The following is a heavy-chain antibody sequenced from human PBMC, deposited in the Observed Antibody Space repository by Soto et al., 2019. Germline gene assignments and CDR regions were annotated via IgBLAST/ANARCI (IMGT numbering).Heavy chain of an antibody. Sequence: HVQLVQSGAEVKKTGASVKVSCKASGYTFTNDYMHWVRQAPGHGLEWMGIINPSTGTTSYAQKLPGRVTMTADKSTSTVHIALTRLCSDDTAVYYCARASGDRVRGVKEFGYWWQGTLVTVSS. CDR2: INPSTGTT. CDR3: ARASGDRVRGVKEFGY. J-gene: IGHJ4*02. CDR1: GYTFTNDY. V-gene: IGHV1-46*01. D-gene: IGHD3-10*01.